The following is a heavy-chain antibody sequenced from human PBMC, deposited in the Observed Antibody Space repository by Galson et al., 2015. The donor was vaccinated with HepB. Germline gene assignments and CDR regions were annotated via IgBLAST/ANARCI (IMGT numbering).Heavy chain of an antibody. D-gene: IGHD1-1*01. CDR1: RFTFSSYW. CDR3: ARVGPGSSRDY. J-gene: IGHJ4*02. Sequence: SLRLSCAASRFTFSSYWMTWVRQAPGKGLEWVATIKEDGSKKYYVDSVKGRFTISRGNAENSLYLQMNGLRAEDTAIYYCARVGPGSSRDYWGQGTLVTVSS. V-gene: IGHV3-7*01. CDR2: IKEDGSKK.